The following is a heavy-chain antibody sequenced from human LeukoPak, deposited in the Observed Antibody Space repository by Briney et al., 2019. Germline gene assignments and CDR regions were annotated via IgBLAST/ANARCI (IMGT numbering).Heavy chain of an antibody. J-gene: IGHJ1*01. CDR2: IFHDGTT. Sequence: PSGTLSLTCAVSGGSNSSSNWWSWDRQPPGMGLEWIGDIFHDGTTNFNPSLKSRLTISTDKSKNQFSLKLSSVTAADTAVYYCARLGLYDSSGYYYVWGQGTLVTVSS. CDR3: ARLGLYDSSGYYYV. V-gene: IGHV4-4*02. CDR1: GGSNSSSNW. D-gene: IGHD3-22*01.